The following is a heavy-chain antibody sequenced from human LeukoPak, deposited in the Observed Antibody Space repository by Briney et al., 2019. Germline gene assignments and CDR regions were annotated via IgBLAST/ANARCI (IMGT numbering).Heavy chain of an antibody. CDR2: IYYSGST. J-gene: IGHJ4*02. D-gene: IGHD3-16*01. CDR1: GGSIGSSSYY. V-gene: IGHV4-39*07. CDR3: ARDLDYGAVDY. Sequence: PSETLSLTCTVSGGSIGSSSYYWGWIRQPPGKGLEWIGSIYYSGSTYYNPSLKSRVTISVDTSKNQFSLKLSSVTAADTAVYYCARDLDYGAVDYWGQGTLVTVSS.